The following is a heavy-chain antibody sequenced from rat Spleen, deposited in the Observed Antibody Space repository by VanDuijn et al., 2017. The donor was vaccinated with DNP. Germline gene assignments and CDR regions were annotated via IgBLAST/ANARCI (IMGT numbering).Heavy chain of an antibody. Sequence: QIQLQQSGAELAKPGSSVMISCRASGYTFTTYYIGWIKQTTRQGLEYFGYLNTGSGDATYNEKFKDKATFTVDKSSNTAFMQLSSLTPDDSAVYYCARGSDGVWLAYWGQGTLVTVSS. CDR1: GYTFTTYY. V-gene: IGHV1-43*01. D-gene: IGHD4-3*01. CDR2: LNTGSGDA. J-gene: IGHJ3*01. CDR3: ARGSDGVWLAY.